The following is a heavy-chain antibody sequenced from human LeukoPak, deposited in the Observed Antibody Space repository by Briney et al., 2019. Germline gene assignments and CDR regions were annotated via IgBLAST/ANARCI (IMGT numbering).Heavy chain of an antibody. J-gene: IGHJ3*02. V-gene: IGHV3-48*02. CDR3: ARGGGRSYSDAFDI. D-gene: IGHD1-26*01. CDR2: ISGSSTAT. Sequence: GGSLRLSCAASGLTFSSSNMHWVRQAPAKGLEWVSFISGSSTATQYADSVKGRFTISRDIGRKALYLQMNSLRDEDTAVYYCARGGGRSYSDAFDIWGQGTVVTVSS. CDR1: GLTFSSSN.